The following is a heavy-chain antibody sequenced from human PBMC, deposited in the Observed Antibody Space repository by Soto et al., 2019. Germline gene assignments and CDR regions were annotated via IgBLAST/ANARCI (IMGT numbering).Heavy chain of an antibody. J-gene: IGHJ6*02. CDR2: IYHSGST. D-gene: IGHD3-3*01. Sequence: SETLSLSCAVSGYYISSGYYWGWIRQPPGKGLEWIGSIYHSGSTYYNPSLKSRVTISVDTSKNQFSLKLSSVTAADMAVYYCARVGTRITIFGVVTYYYGMDVWGQGTTVTVSS. V-gene: IGHV4-38-2*01. CDR1: GYYISSGYY. CDR3: ARVGTRITIFGVVTYYYGMDV.